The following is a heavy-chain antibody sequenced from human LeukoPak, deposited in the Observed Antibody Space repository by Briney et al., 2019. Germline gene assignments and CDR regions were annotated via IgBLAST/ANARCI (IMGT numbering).Heavy chain of an antibody. CDR1: GFTFSSYS. CDR2: ISCSSSYI. Sequence: GGSLRLSCAASGFTFSSYSMNWVRQAPGKGLEWVSSISCSSSYIYYADSVKGRFTISRDNAKNSLYLQMNSLRAEDTAVYYCARGDSSGYYCPYWGQGTLVTVSS. D-gene: IGHD3-22*01. J-gene: IGHJ4*02. V-gene: IGHV3-21*01. CDR3: ARGDSSGYYCPY.